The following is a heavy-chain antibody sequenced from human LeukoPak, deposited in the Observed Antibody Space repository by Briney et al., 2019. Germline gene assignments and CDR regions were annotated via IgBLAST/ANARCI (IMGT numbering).Heavy chain of an antibody. V-gene: IGHV3-23*01. Sequence: GGSLRLSCAASGFTLSSYAMSWVRQAPGKGLEWVSAISGSGGSTYYADSVKGRFTISRDNSKNTLYLQMNSLRAEDTAVYYCAKDGDSSGYYGAFDYWGQGTLVTVSS. CDR3: AKDGDSSGYYGAFDY. J-gene: IGHJ4*02. CDR1: GFTLSSYA. D-gene: IGHD3-22*01. CDR2: ISGSGGST.